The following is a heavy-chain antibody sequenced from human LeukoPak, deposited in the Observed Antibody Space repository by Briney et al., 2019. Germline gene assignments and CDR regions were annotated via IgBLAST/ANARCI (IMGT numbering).Heavy chain of an antibody. CDR3: ARDRVGATDYFDY. J-gene: IGHJ4*02. Sequence: GGSLRLSCATSGFTFTSYAMHWVRQAPGKGLEWVAVISYDGSNKYYADSVKGRFTISRDNSKNTLYLQMNSLRAEDTAVYYCARDRVGATDYFDYWGQGTLVTVSS. CDR2: ISYDGSNK. V-gene: IGHV3-30-3*01. D-gene: IGHD1-26*01. CDR1: GFTFTSYA.